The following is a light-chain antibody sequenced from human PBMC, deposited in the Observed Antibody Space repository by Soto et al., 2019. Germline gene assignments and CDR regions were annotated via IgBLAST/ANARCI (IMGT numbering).Light chain of an antibody. CDR2: RNN. J-gene: IGLJ3*02. CDR3: ATWDGSVGV. Sequence: QSVLTQPPSASGTPGQRVTISCSGSRSNIGSNYVYWYQQLPGTAPKLLIYRNNQRPSGVPDRFSGSKSGTSASLAISGLRSEDEADYYCATWDGSVGVFGGGTKLTVL. CDR1: RSNIGSNY. V-gene: IGLV1-47*01.